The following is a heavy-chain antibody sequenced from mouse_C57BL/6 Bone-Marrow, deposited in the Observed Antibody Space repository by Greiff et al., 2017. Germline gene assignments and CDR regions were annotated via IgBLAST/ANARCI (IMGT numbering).Heavy chain of an antibody. CDR3: ARDPLYYGSSYDWYFDV. V-gene: IGHV7-1*01. CDR1: GFTFSDFY. Sequence: EVKLMESGGGLVQSGRSLRLSCATSGFTFSDFYMEWVRQAPGKGLEWIAASRNKANDYTSEYSASVKGRFIVSRDTSQSILYLQMNALRAEDTAIYYCARDPLYYGSSYDWYFDVWGTGTTVTVSS. D-gene: IGHD1-1*01. CDR2: SRNKANDYTS. J-gene: IGHJ1*03.